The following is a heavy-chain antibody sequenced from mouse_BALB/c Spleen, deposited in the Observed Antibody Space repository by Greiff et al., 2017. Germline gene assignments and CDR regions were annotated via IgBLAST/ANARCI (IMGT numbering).Heavy chain of an antibody. J-gene: IGHJ2*01. D-gene: IGHD1-1*01. V-gene: IGHV3-2*02. CDR1: GYSITSDYA. CDR2: ISYSGST. Sequence: DVQLQESGPGLVKPSQSLSLTCTVTGYSITSDYAWNWIRQFPGNKLEWMGYISYSGSTSYNPSLKSRISITRDTSKNQFFLQLNSVTTEDTATYYCARWDYYGSREYYFDYWGQGTTLTVSS. CDR3: ARWDYYGSREYYFDY.